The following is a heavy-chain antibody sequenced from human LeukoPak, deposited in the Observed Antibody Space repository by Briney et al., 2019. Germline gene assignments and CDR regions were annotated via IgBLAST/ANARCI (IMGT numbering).Heavy chain of an antibody. CDR2: INPNSGGT. V-gene: IGHV1-2*02. Sequence: ASVKVSCKASGYAFTGYYMHWVRQAPGQGLEWMGWINPNSGGTNYAQKFQGRVTMTRDTSISTAYMELSRLRSDDTAVYYCARDLGWFGNFDYWGQGTLVTVSS. CDR1: GYAFTGYY. CDR3: ARDLGWFGNFDY. J-gene: IGHJ4*02. D-gene: IGHD3-10*01.